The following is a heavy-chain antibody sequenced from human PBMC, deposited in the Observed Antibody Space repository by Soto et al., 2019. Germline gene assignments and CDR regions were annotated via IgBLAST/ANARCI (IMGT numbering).Heavy chain of an antibody. CDR3: ARLLFSGGSWFDP. D-gene: IGHD3-16*01. CDR1: GGSISSSTYY. J-gene: IGHJ5*02. V-gene: IGHV4-39*01. CDR2: FFIGGNT. Sequence: SETLSLTCTVSGGSISSSTYYWGWMRQPPGKGLEWIASFFIGGNTYYNPSLKSRVTISVDTSKNQFSLKLSSVTAADTAVYYCARLLFSGGSWFDPWGQGTLVTVSS.